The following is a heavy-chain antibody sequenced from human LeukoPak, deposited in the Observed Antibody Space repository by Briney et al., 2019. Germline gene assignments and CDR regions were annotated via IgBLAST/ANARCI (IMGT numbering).Heavy chain of an antibody. D-gene: IGHD4-23*01. J-gene: IGHJ4*02. CDR1: GGSISNYY. Sequence: SETLSLTCTVSGGSISNYYWSWIRQPPGKGLEWIEFISYSGSTNYDPSLKSRVTISVDTSENQFSLKLSSVTAADTAVYYCARARMTTVVTPIDYWGQGTLVTVSS. CDR2: ISYSGST. V-gene: IGHV4-59*12. CDR3: ARARMTTVVTPIDY.